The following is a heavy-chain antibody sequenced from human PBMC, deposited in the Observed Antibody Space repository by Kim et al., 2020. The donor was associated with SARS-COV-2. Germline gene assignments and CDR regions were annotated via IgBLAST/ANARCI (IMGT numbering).Heavy chain of an antibody. CDR2: IYYSGST. Sequence: SETLSLTCTVSGGSISSSSYYWGWIRQPPGKGLEWIGSIYYSGSTYYNPSLKSRVTISVDTSKNQFSLKLSSVTAADTAVYYCARYSSGWYRVFDYWGQGTLVTVSS. CDR3: ARYSSGWYRVFDY. CDR1: GGSISSSSYY. D-gene: IGHD6-19*01. J-gene: IGHJ4*02. V-gene: IGHV4-39*01.